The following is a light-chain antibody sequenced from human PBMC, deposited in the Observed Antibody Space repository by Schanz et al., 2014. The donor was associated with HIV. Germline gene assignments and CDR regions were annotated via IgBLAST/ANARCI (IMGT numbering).Light chain of an antibody. J-gene: IGLJ2*01. V-gene: IGLV2-14*03. CDR2: DVN. CDR1: SRDIGGHDY. Sequence: QSALTQPASVSGSPGQSITISCSGTSRDIGGHDYVSWYQQHPGKVPKLIIYDVNNRPSGISDRFSASKSGNTASLTISGLQAEDEADYYCCSFTSSNTLLFGGGTKVTVL. CDR3: CSFTSSNTLL.